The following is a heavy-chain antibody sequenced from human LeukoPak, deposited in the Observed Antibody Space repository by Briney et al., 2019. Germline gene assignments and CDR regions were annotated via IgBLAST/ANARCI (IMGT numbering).Heavy chain of an antibody. J-gene: IGHJ4*02. CDR2: ISWNSGSI. CDR1: GFTFDDYV. D-gene: IGHD3-10*01. Sequence: GRSLRLSCAASGFTFDDYVMHWARQAPGKGLEWVSGISWNSGSIGYADSVKGRFTISRDNAKNSLYLQMNSLRAEDMALYYCAKGSPGGFGELLYPIDYWGQGTLVTVSS. CDR3: AKGSPGGFGELLYPIDY. V-gene: IGHV3-9*03.